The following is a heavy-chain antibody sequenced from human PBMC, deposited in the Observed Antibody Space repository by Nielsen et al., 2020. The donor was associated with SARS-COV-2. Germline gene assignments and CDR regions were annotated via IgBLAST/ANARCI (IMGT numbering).Heavy chain of an antibody. CDR1: GFTFSSYA. J-gene: IGHJ4*02. V-gene: IGHV3-30-3*01. CDR3: AKTYSGSYHGHFDY. Sequence: GESLKISCAASGFTFSSYAMHWVRQAPGKGLEWVAVISYDGSNKYYADSVKGRFTISRDNSKNTLYLQMNSLRAEDTAVYYCAKTYSGSYHGHFDYWGQGALVTVSS. CDR2: ISYDGSNK. D-gene: IGHD1-26*01.